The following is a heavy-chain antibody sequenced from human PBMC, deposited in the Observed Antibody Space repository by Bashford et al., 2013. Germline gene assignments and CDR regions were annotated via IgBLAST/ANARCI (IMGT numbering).Heavy chain of an antibody. V-gene: IGHV4-39*01. CDR1: GGSISGSIYY. J-gene: IGHJ4*02. CDR3: VRYCSSTSCYAYFDY. Sequence: SSETLSLTCTVSGGSISGSIYYWGWIRQPPGKGLEWIGSIYHSGVTYYNPSLKSRVTISVDTSKNQFSLKLSSVTAADTAVFYCVRYCSSTSCYAYFDYWGQGTLVTVSS. CDR2: IYHSGVT. D-gene: IGHD2-2*01.